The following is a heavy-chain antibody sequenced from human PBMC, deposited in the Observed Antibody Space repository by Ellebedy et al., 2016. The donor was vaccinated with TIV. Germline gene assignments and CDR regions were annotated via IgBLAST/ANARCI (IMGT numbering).Heavy chain of an antibody. J-gene: IGHJ4*02. CDR2: ISSDGSNK. CDR3: ARGGSSGSSDY. V-gene: IGHV3-30*03. CDR1: GFTFRSHG. Sequence: GGSLRLSXVASGFTFRSHGIYWVRQAPGKGLEWVAVISSDGSNKYYADSVKGRFTISRDNSKNTLYLQTNSLRTDDMAVYYCARGGSSGSSDYWGQGTLVTVSS. D-gene: IGHD3-10*01.